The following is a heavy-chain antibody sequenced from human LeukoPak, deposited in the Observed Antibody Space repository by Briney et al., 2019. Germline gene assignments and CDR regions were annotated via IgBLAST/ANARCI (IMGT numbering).Heavy chain of an antibody. V-gene: IGHV1-46*01. CDR2: INPSGGST. D-gene: IGHD6-13*01. J-gene: IGHJ4*02. CDR1: GYTFTSDY. CDR3: ARALAATVTEFDY. Sequence: GASVKVSCKASGYTFTSDYMHWVRQAPGQGLEWMGIINPSGGSTNYAQKFQGRVTMTRDTSTSTVYMELSSLRSDDTAVYYCARALAATVTEFDYWGQGTLVTVSS.